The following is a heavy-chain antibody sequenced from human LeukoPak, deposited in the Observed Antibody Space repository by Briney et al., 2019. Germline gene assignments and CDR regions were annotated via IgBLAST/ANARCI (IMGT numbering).Heavy chain of an antibody. J-gene: IGHJ6*02. Sequence: SETLPLTCAVYGGSFSGYYWSWIRQPPGKGLEWIGEINHSGSTNYNPSLKSRVTISVDTSKNQFSLKLSSVTAADTAVYYCARRPKPYYYYGMDVWGQGTTVTVSS. CDR1: GGSFSGYY. V-gene: IGHV4-34*01. CDR2: INHSGST. CDR3: ARRPKPYYYYGMDV.